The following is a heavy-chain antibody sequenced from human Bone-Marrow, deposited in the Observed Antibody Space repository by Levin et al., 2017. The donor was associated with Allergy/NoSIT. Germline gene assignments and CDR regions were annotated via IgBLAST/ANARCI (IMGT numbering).Heavy chain of an antibody. CDR1: GFTFGDYA. V-gene: IGHV3-49*03. Sequence: GGSLRLSCTASGFTFGDYAMSWFRQAPGKGLEWVGFMRSKAYGGTTEYAASVKGRFTISRDDSKSIAYLQMNSLKTEDTAVYYCTRDLDSYGHTFDYWGQGTLVTVSS. CDR3: TRDLDSYGHTFDY. D-gene: IGHD5-18*01. J-gene: IGHJ4*02. CDR2: MRSKAYGGTT.